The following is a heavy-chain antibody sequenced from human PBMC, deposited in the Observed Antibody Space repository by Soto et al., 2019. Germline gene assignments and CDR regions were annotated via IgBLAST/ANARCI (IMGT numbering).Heavy chain of an antibody. CDR2: IYYSGST. V-gene: IGHV4-30-4*01. D-gene: IGHD5-12*01. Sequence: KTSETLSLTCTVSGGSISSGDYYWSWIRQPPGKGLEWIGYIYYSGSTYYNPSLKSRVTISVDTSKNQFSLKLSSVTAADTAVYYCARAKQRGYSGYGFDYWGQGTLVTVSS. CDR1: GGSISSGDYY. J-gene: IGHJ4*02. CDR3: ARAKQRGYSGYGFDY.